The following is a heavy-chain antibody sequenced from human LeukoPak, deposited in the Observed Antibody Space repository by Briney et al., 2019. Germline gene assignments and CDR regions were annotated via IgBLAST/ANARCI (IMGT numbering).Heavy chain of an antibody. CDR1: GFTFSSYG. J-gene: IGHJ4*02. CDR2: VWDDGSSQ. V-gene: IGHV3-33*06. Sequence: GGSLRLSCAASGFTFSSYGMRWVRQAPGKGLEWVAVVWDDGSSQNCADSVKGRFTISRDNSKNMLYLQMNSLRAEDTAVYYCAKDQWNPDYWGQGTLVSVSS. D-gene: IGHD6-19*01. CDR3: AKDQWNPDY.